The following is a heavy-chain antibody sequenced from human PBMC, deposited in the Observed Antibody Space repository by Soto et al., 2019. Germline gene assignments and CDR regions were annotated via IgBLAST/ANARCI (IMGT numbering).Heavy chain of an antibody. CDR2: IHSDGSST. V-gene: IGHV3-74*01. CDR1: GFTFSYYW. D-gene: IGHD3-10*01. CDR3: ASGDRGAFDL. Sequence: EVQLVESGGGLVRPGGSLRLSCAASGFTFSYYWMHWVRQAPGKGLVWVSRIHSDGSSTTYADFVKGRFIISRDNARNTVDLQMDSVRVEDTVVYYCASGDRGAFDLWGQGTVVTVSS. J-gene: IGHJ3*01.